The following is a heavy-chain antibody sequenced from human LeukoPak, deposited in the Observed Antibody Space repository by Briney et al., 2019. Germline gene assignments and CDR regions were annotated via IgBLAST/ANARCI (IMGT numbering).Heavy chain of an antibody. J-gene: IGHJ3*02. Sequence: PSQTLSLTCTVSGGSISSGSYYWSWIRQPAGKGLEWIGRIYTSGSTNYNPSLKSRVTISVDTSKNQFSLKLSSVTAADTAVYYCARRVLTWAFDIWGQGTMVTVSS. CDR2: IYTSGST. V-gene: IGHV4-61*02. CDR3: ARRVLTWAFDI. CDR1: GGSISSGSYY.